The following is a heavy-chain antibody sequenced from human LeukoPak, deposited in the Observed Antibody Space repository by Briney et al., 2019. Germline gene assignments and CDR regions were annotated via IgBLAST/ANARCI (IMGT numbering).Heavy chain of an antibody. Sequence: SVKVSCRASGGTFSSYAISWVRQAPGQGLEWMGRIIPILGIANYAQKFQGRVTITADKSTSTAYMELSSLRSEDTAVYYCASSTPAVTAFDYWGQGTLVTVSS. V-gene: IGHV1-69*04. CDR2: IIPILGIA. D-gene: IGHD2-15*01. J-gene: IGHJ4*02. CDR3: ASSTPAVTAFDY. CDR1: GGTFSSYA.